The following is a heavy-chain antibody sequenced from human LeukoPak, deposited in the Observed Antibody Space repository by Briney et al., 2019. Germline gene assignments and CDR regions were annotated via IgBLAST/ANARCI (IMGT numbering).Heavy chain of an antibody. D-gene: IGHD2-2*01. CDR1: GFTFSDYY. J-gene: IGHJ6*03. CDR2: ISSSGSTI. Sequence: PGGSLRLSCAASGFTFSDYYMSWIRQAPGKGLEWVSYISSSGSTIYYADSVKGRFTISRDNAKNSLYLQMNSLRAEDTAVYYCARTSVPATAISYYYYYMDVWGKGTTVTISS. V-gene: IGHV3-11*01. CDR3: ARTSVPATAISYYYYYMDV.